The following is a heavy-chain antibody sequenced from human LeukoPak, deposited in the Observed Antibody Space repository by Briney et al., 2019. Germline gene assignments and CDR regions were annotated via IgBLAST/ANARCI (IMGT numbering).Heavy chain of an antibody. CDR2: IYYSGST. Sequence: SETLSLTXTVSGGSISSYYWSWIRQPPGKGLEWIGYIYYSGSTNYNPSLKSRATISVDTSKNQFSLKLSSVTAADTAVYYCAREGRDGYNLWRRPIDYWGQGTLVTVSS. CDR3: AREGRDGYNLWRRPIDY. J-gene: IGHJ4*02. CDR1: GGSISSYY. D-gene: IGHD5-24*01. V-gene: IGHV4-59*01.